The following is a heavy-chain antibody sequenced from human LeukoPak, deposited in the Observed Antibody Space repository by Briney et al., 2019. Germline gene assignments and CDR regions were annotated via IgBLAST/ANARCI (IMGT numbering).Heavy chain of an antibody. CDR3: AKAIHSSSSGVVDY. V-gene: IGHV3-30*02. D-gene: IGHD6-6*01. J-gene: IGHJ4*02. CDR1: GFIFSNYA. Sequence: PGGSLRLSCAPSGFIFSNYAMHWVRHAPGKGLEWVTFIRYDGSNKYYAESVKGRFTISRDNSKNTLYLQMNSLRAEDTAVYYCAKAIHSSSSGVVDYWGQGTLVTVSS. CDR2: IRYDGSNK.